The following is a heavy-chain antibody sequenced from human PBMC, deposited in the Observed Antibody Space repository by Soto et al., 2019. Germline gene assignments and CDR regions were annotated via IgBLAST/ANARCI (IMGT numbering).Heavy chain of an antibody. D-gene: IGHD3-10*01. V-gene: IGHV3-11*01. Sequence: NPGGSLRLSCAASGFTFSDYYMTWVRRAPGRGLEWLSYISTSGSTIFYADSVKGRFTISRDNSKSTLLLQMNSLRPEDAAVYYCAKDFKVSGGYYGSLNYYYGMDVWGQGTAVTVSS. J-gene: IGHJ6*02. CDR3: AKDFKVSGGYYGSLNYYYGMDV. CDR2: ISTSGSTI. CDR1: GFTFSDYY.